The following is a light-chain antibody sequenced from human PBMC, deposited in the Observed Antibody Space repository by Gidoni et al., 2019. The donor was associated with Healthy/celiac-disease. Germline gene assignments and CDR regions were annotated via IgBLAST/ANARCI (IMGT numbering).Light chain of an antibody. CDR3: QQYYSTPPT. CDR1: QSVLSSSNNKNY. CDR2: WAS. V-gene: IGKV4-1*01. Sequence: DIVMTQSPDSLAVSLGERATINCKSSQSVLSSSNNKNYLAWYQQKPGQPPKLLIYWASTRESGVPDRFSGSGSGTDFTLTISSLQAEDVAVYYCQQYYSTPPTFGQGTKLETK. J-gene: IGKJ2*01.